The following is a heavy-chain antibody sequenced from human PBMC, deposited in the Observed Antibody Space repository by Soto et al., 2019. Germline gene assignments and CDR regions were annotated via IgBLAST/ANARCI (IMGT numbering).Heavy chain of an antibody. CDR2: IYWDDDK. CDR1: GFSLSTSGVG. D-gene: IGHD3-10*01. CDR3: AHRPPMVRACSVASWFDP. J-gene: IGHJ5*02. V-gene: IGHV2-5*02. Sequence: QITLKESGPTLVKPTQTLTLTCTFSGFSLSTSGVGVGWIRQPPGKALEWLALIYWDDDKRYSPSLKSRLTIIKDTSKNQVILTMTHMDPVDTATYYCAHRPPMVRACSVASWFDPWGQGTLVTVSS.